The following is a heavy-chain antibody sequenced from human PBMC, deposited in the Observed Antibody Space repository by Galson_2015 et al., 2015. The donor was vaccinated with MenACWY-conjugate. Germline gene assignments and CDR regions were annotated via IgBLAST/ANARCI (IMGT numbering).Heavy chain of an antibody. J-gene: IGHJ3*02. CDR3: ARVSGDADAFDI. D-gene: IGHD1-26*01. CDR1: GGSISSGGYY. Sequence: LTCTVSGGSISSGGYYWSWIRQHPGKGLEWIGYIYYSGSTYYNPSLKSRITISVDTSKNQFSLKLSSVTAADTAVYYCARVSGDADAFDIWGQGTMVTVSS. CDR2: IYYSGST. V-gene: IGHV4-31*03.